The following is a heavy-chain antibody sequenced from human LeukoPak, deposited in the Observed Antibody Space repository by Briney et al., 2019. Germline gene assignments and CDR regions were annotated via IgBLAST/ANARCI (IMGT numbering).Heavy chain of an antibody. Sequence: ASVKVSCKASGYTFTGYHIHWVRQAPGQGLEWMGRINPNSGGTNYAQKFQGRVTMTRDTSISTAYMELSRLRSDDTAVYYCARGGGYCGGDCYDFDYWGQGTLVTVSS. D-gene: IGHD2-21*02. V-gene: IGHV1-2*06. CDR1: GYTFTGYH. CDR3: ARGGGYCGGDCYDFDY. J-gene: IGHJ4*02. CDR2: INPNSGGT.